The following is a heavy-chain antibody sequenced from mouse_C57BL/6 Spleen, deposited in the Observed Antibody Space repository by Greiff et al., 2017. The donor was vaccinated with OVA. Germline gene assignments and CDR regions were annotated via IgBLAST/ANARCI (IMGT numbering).Heavy chain of an antibody. CDR2: IDPSDSET. Sequence: QVQLKQPGAELVRPGSSVKLSCKASGYTFTSYWMHWVKQRPIQGLEWIGNIDPSDSETHYNQKFKDKATLTVDKSSSTAYMQLSSLTSEDSAVYYCARGHYGDYYAMDYWGQGSSVTVSS. D-gene: IGHD1-1*01. V-gene: IGHV1-52*01. CDR1: GYTFTSYW. J-gene: IGHJ4*01. CDR3: ARGHYGDYYAMDY.